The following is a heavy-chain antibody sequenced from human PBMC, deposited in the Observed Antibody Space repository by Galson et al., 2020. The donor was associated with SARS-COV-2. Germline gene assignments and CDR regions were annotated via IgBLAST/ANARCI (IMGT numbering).Heavy chain of an antibody. CDR1: GYSFTNYY. CDR2: INPSGGGT. Sequence: ASVKVSCKAPGYSFTNYYMHWVRQAPGQGLEWMGIINPSGGGTSYAQKFQGRVTMTRDTSTSTVYMELSSLRSEDTAVYYCARGYNGSRDFDYWGQGTLVTVSS. D-gene: IGHD3-10*01. J-gene: IGHJ4*02. CDR3: ARGYNGSRDFDY. V-gene: IGHV1-46*01.